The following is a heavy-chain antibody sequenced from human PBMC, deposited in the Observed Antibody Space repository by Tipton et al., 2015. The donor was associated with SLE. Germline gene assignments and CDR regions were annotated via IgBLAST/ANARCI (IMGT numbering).Heavy chain of an antibody. V-gene: IGHV4-59*01. CDR2: VYKN. Sequence: TLSLTCYVTGVSISNYYWTWIRQSPGKGLEWIGNVYKNYNPSLESRVTISVDTSRNLFSLNLSSVTAAGTAVYYCTREGSYWHGGDYWGQGTLVTVSS. CDR1: GVSISNYY. CDR3: TREGSYWHGGDY. D-gene: IGHD1-1*01. J-gene: IGHJ4*02.